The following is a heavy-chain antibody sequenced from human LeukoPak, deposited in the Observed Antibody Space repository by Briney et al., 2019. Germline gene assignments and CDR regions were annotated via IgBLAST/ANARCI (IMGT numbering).Heavy chain of an antibody. CDR2: IHHSGSS. CDR1: GGSISGYY. CDR3: ARDFTRMAVPGTDALDV. V-gene: IGHV4-59*01. Sequence: PSETLSLTCTVSGGSISGYYWTWIRQPPGKRLEWIGFIHHSGSSSYNPSLKSRVTISVDTSKNQFSLKLRSVTAADTAVYYCARDFTRMAVPGTDALDVWGQGTLVTVSS. D-gene: IGHD6-19*01. J-gene: IGHJ4*02.